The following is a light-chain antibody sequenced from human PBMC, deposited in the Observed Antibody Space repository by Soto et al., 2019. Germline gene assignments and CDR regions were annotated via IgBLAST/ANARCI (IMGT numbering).Light chain of an antibody. CDR2: AAS. J-gene: IGKJ5*01. CDR3: QQSYRTPIT. CDR1: QSISTY. Sequence: SQSISTYLNWYQQKPGKAPKVLIYAASNLQSGVPPRFSGSGSGTDFTLTISSLQPEDVATYFCQQSYRTPITFGHGTRLEIK. V-gene: IGKV1-39*01.